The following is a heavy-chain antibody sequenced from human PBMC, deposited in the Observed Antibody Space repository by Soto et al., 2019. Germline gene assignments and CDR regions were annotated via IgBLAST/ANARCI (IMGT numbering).Heavy chain of an antibody. CDR3: SRGILV. D-gene: IGHD5-18*01. CDR1: RGSINSGGYC. V-gene: IGHV4-31*03. Sequence: QVQLQESGPGLVKPSQTLSLTCTVSRGSINSGGYCWSWIRQHPGKGLDWIGCISYGGSTSYNPSLKSRVTISIDTSKNQFSLKLTSVTAADTAVYYCSRGILVWGQGALITVSS. J-gene: IGHJ4*02. CDR2: ISYGGST.